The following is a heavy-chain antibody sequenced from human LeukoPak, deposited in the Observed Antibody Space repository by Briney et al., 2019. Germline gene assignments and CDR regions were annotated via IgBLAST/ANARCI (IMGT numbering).Heavy chain of an antibody. Sequence: GGSLRLSCTASGFTFGDYAMSWFRQAPGKGLEWVGFIRSKAYGGTTEYAASVKGRFTISRDDSKSIAYLQMNSLKTEDTAVYYCTSWCSSTSCYPQVYYYGMDVWGQGTTVTVSS. CDR1: GFTFGDYA. CDR2: IRSKAYGGTT. V-gene: IGHV3-49*03. D-gene: IGHD2-2*01. J-gene: IGHJ6*02. CDR3: TSWCSSTSCYPQVYYYGMDV.